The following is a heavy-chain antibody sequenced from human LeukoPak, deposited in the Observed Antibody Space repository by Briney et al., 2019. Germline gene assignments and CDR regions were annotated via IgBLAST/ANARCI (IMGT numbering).Heavy chain of an antibody. CDR3: ARGCITLMRRPASQRIIGAIWYDL. D-gene: IGHD3-10*01. J-gene: IGHJ5*02. V-gene: IGHV4-31*03. Sequence: SETLSLTCTVSGGSINSGDYYWRWIRQLPGKGLELSGYIDYSRSTYYSSSLKSRVTLSEDTSKYQFSLKLSSVTAAVSVMYYCARGCITLMRRPASQRIIGAIWYDLWGQGTLVTVSS. CDR2: IDYSRST. CDR1: GGSINSGDYY.